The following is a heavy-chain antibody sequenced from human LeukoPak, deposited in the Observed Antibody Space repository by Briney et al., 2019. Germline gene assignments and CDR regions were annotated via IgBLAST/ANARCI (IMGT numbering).Heavy chain of an antibody. CDR2: IYYSGST. D-gene: IGHD2-2*01. V-gene: IGHV4-39*01. CDR1: GGSISSSSYY. CDR3: ASTRVVPAAPFDY. Sequence: PSETMSLTCTDSGGSISSSSYYWGWIRQPPGKGLEWIGSIYYSGSTYYNPSLKSRVTISVDTSKNQFSLKLSSVTAADTAVYYCASTRVVPAAPFDYWGQGTLVTVSS. J-gene: IGHJ4*02.